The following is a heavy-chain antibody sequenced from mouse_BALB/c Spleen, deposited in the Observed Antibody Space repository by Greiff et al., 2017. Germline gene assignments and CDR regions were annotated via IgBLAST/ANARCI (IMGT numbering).Heavy chain of an antibody. CDR3: TRSLTTVVAKDY. CDR1: GYTFTSYW. D-gene: IGHD1-1*01. CDR2: IYPGSGST. Sequence: LQQPGSELVRPGASVKLSCKASGYTFTSYWMHWVKQRPGQGLEWIGNIYPGSGSTNYDEKFKSKATLTVDTSSSTAYMQLSSLTSEDSAVYYCTRSLTTVVAKDYWGQGTTLTVSS. J-gene: IGHJ2*01. V-gene: IGHV1S22*01.